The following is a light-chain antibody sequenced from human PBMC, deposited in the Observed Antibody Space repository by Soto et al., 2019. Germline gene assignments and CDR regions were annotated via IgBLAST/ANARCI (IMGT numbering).Light chain of an antibody. CDR2: GAS. Sequence: EVVLTQSPGTLSLSPGERATLSCRASQSIGSNFLAWYQQKPGQAPRLLVYGASTATCIPDRFSGSGYGTDFTLSISRLEPEDFAVYYCQQYADSVYTFGQGTKLEIK. J-gene: IGKJ2*01. V-gene: IGKV3-20*01. CDR1: QSIGSNF. CDR3: QQYADSVYT.